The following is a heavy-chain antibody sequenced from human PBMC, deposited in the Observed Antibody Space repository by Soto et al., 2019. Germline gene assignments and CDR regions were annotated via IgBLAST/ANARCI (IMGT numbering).Heavy chain of an antibody. CDR3: ARGISRGSDPLDY. CDR2: IWYDGSNK. V-gene: IGHV3-33*01. CDR1: GFTFSSYG. D-gene: IGHD3-16*01. Sequence: QVQLVESGGGVVQPGRSLRLSCAASGFTFSSYGMHGVRQAPGKGLEWVAVIWYDGSNKYYADSVKGRFTISRDNSKNTLYLQMNSLRAEDTAVYYCARGISRGSDPLDYWGQGTLVTVSS. J-gene: IGHJ4*02.